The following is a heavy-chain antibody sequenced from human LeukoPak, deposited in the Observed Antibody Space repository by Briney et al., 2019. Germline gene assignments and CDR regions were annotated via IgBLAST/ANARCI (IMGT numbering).Heavy chain of an antibody. Sequence: GGSLRLSCAASGFTVSSNYMSWVRQAPGKGLEWVSVIYSGGSTYYADSVKGRFTISRDNSKNSLYLQMNSLRAEDTAVYYCARDPGIAVAGTDYWGQGTLVTVSS. CDR3: ARDPGIAVAGTDY. V-gene: IGHV3-66*01. D-gene: IGHD6-19*01. J-gene: IGHJ4*02. CDR2: IYSGGST. CDR1: GFTVSSNY.